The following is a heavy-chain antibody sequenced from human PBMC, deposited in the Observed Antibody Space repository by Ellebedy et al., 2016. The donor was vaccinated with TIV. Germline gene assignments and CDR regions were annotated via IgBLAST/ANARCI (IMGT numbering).Heavy chain of an antibody. CDR1: GGSISSSSYY. CDR2: IYYSGST. CDR3: ARKGSYDIWTGYYIDFDY. J-gene: IGHJ4*01. Sequence: MPSETLSLTCTVSGGSISSSSYYWGWIRQPPGKGLEWIGSIYYSGSTNYNPSLKSRVTISVDRSKNKFSLKLSSVTAADTAVYYCARKGSYDIWTGYYIDFDYWGHGTLVTVSS. D-gene: IGHD3-9*01. V-gene: IGHV4-39*07.